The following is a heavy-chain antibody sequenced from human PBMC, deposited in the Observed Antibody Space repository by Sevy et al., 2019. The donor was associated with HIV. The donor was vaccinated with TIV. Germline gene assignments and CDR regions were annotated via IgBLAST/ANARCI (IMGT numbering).Heavy chain of an antibody. CDR1: GYTFTGYY. D-gene: IGHD6-19*01. CDR3: ARVSDSSGLVLDY. V-gene: IGHV1-2*02. Sequence: ASVKVSCKASGYTFTGYYMHWVRQAPGQGLEWMGWINPNSGGTNYAQKFQGRVTMTRDTSISTAYMELSRLRSDDTAVYYCARVSDSSGLVLDYWGQGTLVTVSS. CDR2: INPNSGGT. J-gene: IGHJ4*02.